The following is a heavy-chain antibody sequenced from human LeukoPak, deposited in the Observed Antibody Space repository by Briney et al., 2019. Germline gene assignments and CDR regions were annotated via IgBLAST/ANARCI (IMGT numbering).Heavy chain of an antibody. CDR1: GYSFTSYW. D-gene: IGHD3-22*01. CDR3: ARRRPTDYYDSSGTDCDY. CDR2: IYPGDSDT. J-gene: IGHJ4*02. V-gene: IGHV5-51*01. Sequence: GESLKISCKGSGYSFTSYWIGWVRQMPGKGLEWMGIIYPGDSDTRYSPSFQGQVTISADKSISTAYLQWSSLKASDTAMYYCARRRPTDYYDSSGTDCDYWGQGTLVTVSS.